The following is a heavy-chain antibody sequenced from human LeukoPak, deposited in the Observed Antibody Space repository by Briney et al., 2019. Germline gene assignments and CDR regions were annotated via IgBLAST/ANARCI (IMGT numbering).Heavy chain of an antibody. CDR2: IYTSGST. V-gene: IGHV4-61*02. Sequence: SETLSLTCTVSGGSISSGSYYWSWIRQPAGKGLEWIGRIYTSGSTNYNPSLKSRVTISVDTSKNQFSLKLSSVTAADTAVYYCARDRPSEYYYDSSGHLDAFDIWGQGTMVTVSS. D-gene: IGHD3-22*01. J-gene: IGHJ3*02. CDR3: ARDRPSEYYYDSSGHLDAFDI. CDR1: GGSISSGSYY.